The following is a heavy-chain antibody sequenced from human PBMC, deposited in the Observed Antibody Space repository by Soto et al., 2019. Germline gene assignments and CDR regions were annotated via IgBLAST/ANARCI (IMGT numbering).Heavy chain of an antibody. J-gene: IGHJ5*02. V-gene: IGHV4-30-2*01. Sequence: SETLSLTCAVSGGSISSGGYSWSWIRQPPGKGLEWIGYIYHSGSTYSNPSLKSRVTISVDRSNNQFSLRLSSVATEDPDVYYCARLGAYYQSRDPWGPGTLVTVSS. CDR3: ARLGAYYQSRDP. D-gene: IGHD2-2*01. CDR2: IYHSGST. CDR1: GGSISSGGYS.